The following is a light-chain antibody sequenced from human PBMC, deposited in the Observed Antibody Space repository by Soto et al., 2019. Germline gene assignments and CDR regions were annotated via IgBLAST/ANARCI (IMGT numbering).Light chain of an antibody. CDR1: QSISSW. J-gene: IGKJ1*01. CDR2: KAP. CDR3: QQYNSYST. Sequence: IQMTQSPSTLSASVGDRVTITCRASQSISSWLAWYQQKPGKAPKLLIYKAPSLESGVPSRFSGSGSGTEFTLTISSLQPDDFATYYCQQYNSYSTVGQGTKVDIK. V-gene: IGKV1-5*03.